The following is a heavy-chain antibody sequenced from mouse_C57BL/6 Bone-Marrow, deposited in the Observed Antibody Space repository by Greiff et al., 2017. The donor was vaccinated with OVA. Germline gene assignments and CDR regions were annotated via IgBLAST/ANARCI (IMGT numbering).Heavy chain of an antibody. D-gene: IGHD3-2*02. CDR1: GYTFTSYW. CDR2: INPSSGYT. V-gene: IGHV1-7*01. J-gene: IGHJ4*01. CDR3: ASWSSGLYAMDY. Sequence: QVQLQQSGAELAKPGASVKLSCKASGYTFTSYWMHWVKQRPGQGLEWIGYINPSSGYTKYNQKFKDKATLTADKSSSTAYMQLSSLTYEDSAVNYCASWSSGLYAMDYWGQGTSVTVSS.